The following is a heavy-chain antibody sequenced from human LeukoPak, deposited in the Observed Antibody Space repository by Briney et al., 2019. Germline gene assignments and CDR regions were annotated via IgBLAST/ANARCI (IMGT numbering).Heavy chain of an antibody. D-gene: IGHD3-22*01. Sequence: PSETLSLTCTVSGGSVSSSGYYWGWVRQPPGKGLEWIGTISYSGSTYFKPSLKSRVTISVDTSKNHFSLKLSSVTAADTAVYYCARDLTDYYELDYWGQGTLVTVSS. V-gene: IGHV4-39*02. J-gene: IGHJ4*02. CDR2: ISYSGST. CDR3: ARDLTDYYELDY. CDR1: GGSVSSSGYY.